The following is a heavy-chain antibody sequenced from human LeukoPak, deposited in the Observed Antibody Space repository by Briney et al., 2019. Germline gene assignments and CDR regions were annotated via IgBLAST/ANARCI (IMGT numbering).Heavy chain of an antibody. V-gene: IGHV3-11*01. Sequence: GGSLRLSCAASGFTFSDWYLSWIRQAPGKALEWISYMHNSDDTIYYAGSVKGRFTISRDNAKSSLDLQMNSLRADDTAVYYCARGHYGLDVWGQGTTVTVSS. CDR2: MHNSDDTI. J-gene: IGHJ6*02. CDR1: GFTFSDWY. CDR3: ARGHYGLDV.